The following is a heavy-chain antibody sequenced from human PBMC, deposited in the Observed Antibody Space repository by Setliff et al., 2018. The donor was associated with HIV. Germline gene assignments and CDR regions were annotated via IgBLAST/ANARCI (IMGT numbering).Heavy chain of an antibody. J-gene: IGHJ4*02. CDR1: GFTFDDYT. CDR2: ISWDGYNT. D-gene: IGHD2-2*01. V-gene: IGHV3-43*01. Sequence: PGGSLRLSCAASGFTFDDYTMHWVRQAPGKAPEWVSLISWDGYNTYYADSVQGRFTISRDNAKNSLYLQMNSLRAEDTALYYCARLDCTSTSCYPAGISYWGQGILVTVSS. CDR3: ARLDCTSTSCYPAGISY.